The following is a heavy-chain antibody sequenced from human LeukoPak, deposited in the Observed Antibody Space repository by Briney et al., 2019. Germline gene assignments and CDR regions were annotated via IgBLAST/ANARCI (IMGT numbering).Heavy chain of an antibody. D-gene: IGHD4-17*01. V-gene: IGHV3-48*03. J-gene: IGHJ4*02. CDR2: ISSSGSTI. Sequence: GGSLRLSCAASGFTFGSYEMNWVRQAPGKGLEWVSYISSSGSTIYYADSVKGRFTISRDNAKNSLYLQMNSLRAEDTAVYYCARDPDYGDYGFDYWGQGTLVTVSS. CDR1: GFTFGSYE. CDR3: ARDPDYGDYGFDY.